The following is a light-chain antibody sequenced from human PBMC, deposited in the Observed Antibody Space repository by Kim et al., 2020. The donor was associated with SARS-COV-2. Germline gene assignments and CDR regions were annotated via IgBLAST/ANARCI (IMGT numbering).Light chain of an antibody. V-gene: IGKV1-39*01. CDR3: QQSHTAPLLT. CDR2: DAS. J-gene: IGKJ4*01. Sequence: DIQMTQSPSSLAASLGDRVTIACRASQSINTYLNWYQQKPGKAPKLLIYDASTLQSGVPSRFSGSGSGTDFTLTISSLQPEDFATYYCQQSHTAPLLTFGGGTKVDIK. CDR1: QSINTY.